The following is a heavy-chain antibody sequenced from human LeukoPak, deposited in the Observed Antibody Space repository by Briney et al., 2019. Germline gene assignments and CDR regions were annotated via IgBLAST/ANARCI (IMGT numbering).Heavy chain of an antibody. Sequence: GRSLRLSCAASGFTFSTYSMHWVRQAPGKGLEWVAFISYDGSNKYYADSVKGRFTISRDNSKNTLYLQMNSLRAEDTAVYCCAVEPLGGDYVSYFDYWGQGTLVTVSS. J-gene: IGHJ4*02. D-gene: IGHD4-17*01. V-gene: IGHV3-30*03. CDR3: AVEPLGGDYVSYFDY. CDR2: ISYDGSNK. CDR1: GFTFSTYS.